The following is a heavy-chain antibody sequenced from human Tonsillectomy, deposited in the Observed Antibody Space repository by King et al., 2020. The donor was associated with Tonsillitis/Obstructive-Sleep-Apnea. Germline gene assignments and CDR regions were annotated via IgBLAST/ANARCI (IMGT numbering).Heavy chain of an antibody. CDR3: ARPPGGFWSGYSRAPLGY. J-gene: IGHJ4*02. CDR2: INPSGGST. D-gene: IGHD3-3*01. CDR1: GYTFTSYY. Sequence: QLVQSGAEVKKPGASVKISCKASGYTFTSYYIHWVRQAPGQGLEWMGIINPSGGSTSYAQKFKGRVTRTRDPSTGTVYMELSSLRSEDTAVYYCARPPGGFWSGYSRAPLGYWGQGTLVTVSS. V-gene: IGHV1-46*01.